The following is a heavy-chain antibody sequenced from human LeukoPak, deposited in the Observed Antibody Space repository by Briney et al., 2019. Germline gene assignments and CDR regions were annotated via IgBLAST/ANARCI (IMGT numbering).Heavy chain of an antibody. CDR2: IYYSGST. CDR1: GGSISSYS. J-gene: IGHJ3*02. V-gene: IGHV4-59*01. Sequence: SETLSLTCTVSGGSISSYSWSWIRQPPGKGLEWIGYIYYSGSTNYNPSLKSRVTISVDTSKNQFSLKQSSVTAADTAVYYCARSLVSMAFDIWGQGTMVTVSS. CDR3: ARSLVSMAFDI. D-gene: IGHD2-21*01.